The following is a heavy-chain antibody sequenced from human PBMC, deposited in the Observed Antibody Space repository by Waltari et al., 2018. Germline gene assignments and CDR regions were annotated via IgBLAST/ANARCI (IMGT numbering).Heavy chain of an antibody. D-gene: IGHD6-19*01. CDR2: VFRDGKS. J-gene: IGHJ4*02. CDR3: VREPGIALAGPTYYFDY. Sequence: QVQLQESGPGLVKPSETLTVTCSVAYLSINNGYFWGWIRQPPHKGLEWIGSVFRDGKSYYNRSLESRAAISVDTSRDQFTLRLKSATAADTAIYYCVREPGIALAGPTYYFDYWGQGILVTVSS. V-gene: IGHV4-38-2*02. CDR1: YLSINNGYF.